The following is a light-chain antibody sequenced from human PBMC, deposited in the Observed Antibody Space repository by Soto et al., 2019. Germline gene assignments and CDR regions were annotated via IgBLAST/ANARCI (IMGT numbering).Light chain of an antibody. V-gene: IGKV1-39*01. Sequence: DIQMTQSPSSLSASVGDRVTITCRASQSISSYLNWYQQKPGKAPKLLIYAASSLQSGVPSRFSGSGSGTDFTLIISSLQPEDFATYYCQQSYSTLPYTFGQGTKLEIK. J-gene: IGKJ2*01. CDR1: QSISSY. CDR2: AAS. CDR3: QQSYSTLPYT.